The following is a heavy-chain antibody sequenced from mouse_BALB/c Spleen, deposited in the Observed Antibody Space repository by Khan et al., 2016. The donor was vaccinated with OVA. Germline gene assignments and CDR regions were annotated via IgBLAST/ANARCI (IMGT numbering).Heavy chain of an antibody. J-gene: IGHJ3*01. D-gene: IGHD1-1*01. CDR3: ARAGYCGFAY. V-gene: IGHV5-4*02. CDR2: ISEGGSYT. Sequence: EVELVESGGGLVKPGGSLKPSCAASGFPFSDYYMYGVRQPPEMRLAWAATISEGGSYTDNPDRVKGRLTISIDNDKTNLTLQTSSLKTEHTAMYYCARAGYCGFAYWVQGTLFTISA. CDR1: GFPFSDYY.